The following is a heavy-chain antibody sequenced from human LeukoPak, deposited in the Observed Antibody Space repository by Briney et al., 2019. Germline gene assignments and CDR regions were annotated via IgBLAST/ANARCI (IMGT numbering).Heavy chain of an antibody. V-gene: IGHV4-39*01. CDR3: ARQEVNYYYYMDV. CDR2: IYYRGST. Sequence: PSETLSLTCTVSGGSISSSSYYWGWIRQPPGKGLEWIGSIYYRGSTYYNPSLKSRVTISVDTSKNQFSLKLSSVTAADMAVYYCARQEVNYYYYMDVWGKGTTVTVSS. J-gene: IGHJ6*03. CDR1: GGSISSSSYY.